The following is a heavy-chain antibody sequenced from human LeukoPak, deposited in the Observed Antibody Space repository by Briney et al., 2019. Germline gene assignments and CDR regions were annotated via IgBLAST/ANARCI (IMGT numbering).Heavy chain of an antibody. CDR1: GFTFSSYG. CDR2: ISYDGSNK. CDR3: AKSPRGVVIGAFDI. V-gene: IGHV3-30*18. J-gene: IGHJ3*02. D-gene: IGHD2-21*01. Sequence: GRSLRLSCAASGFTFSSYGMHWVRQAPGKGLEWVAVISYDGSNKYYADSVKGRSTISRDNSKNTLYLQMNSLRAEDTAVYYCAKSPRGVVIGAFDIWGQGTMVTVSS.